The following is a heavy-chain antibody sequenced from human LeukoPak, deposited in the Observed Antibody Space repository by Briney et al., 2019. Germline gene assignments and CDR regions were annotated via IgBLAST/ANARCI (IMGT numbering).Heavy chain of an antibody. D-gene: IGHD5-18*01. V-gene: IGHV3-21*01. Sequence: GGSLRLSCAASGFSFSTYNMNWVRQAPGKGLEWVSSITTSSTYIYYADSVKGRSTISRDNAKNSLYLQMNSLRAEDTALYYCARQADTAMLIWSFTDYWGQGTLVTVSS. J-gene: IGHJ4*02. CDR2: ITTSSTYI. CDR3: ARQADTAMLIWSFTDY. CDR1: GFSFSTYN.